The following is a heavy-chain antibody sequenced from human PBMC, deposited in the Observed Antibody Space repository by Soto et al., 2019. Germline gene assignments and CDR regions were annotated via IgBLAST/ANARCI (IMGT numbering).Heavy chain of an antibody. J-gene: IGHJ4*02. V-gene: IGHV4-34*01. D-gene: IGHD3-10*01. CDR1: GGSFSGYY. CDR2: INHSGST. Sequence: TLSLTCAVYGGSFSGYYWSWIRQPPGKGLEWIGEINHSGSTNYNPSLKSRVTISVDTSKNQFSLKLSSVTAADTAVYYCAREHYYGSGSYYSYWGQGTLVTVSS. CDR3: AREHYYGSGSYYSY.